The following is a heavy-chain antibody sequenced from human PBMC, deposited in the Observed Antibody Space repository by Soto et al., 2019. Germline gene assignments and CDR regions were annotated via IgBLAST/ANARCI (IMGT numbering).Heavy chain of an antibody. CDR3: ARDPTYFYDSSGYYDY. J-gene: IGHJ4*02. D-gene: IGHD3-22*01. CDR2: INSDGSST. CDR1: GFTLSNYG. V-gene: IGHV3-74*01. Sequence: GGSLRLSCAASGFTLSNYGMHWARQAPGKGLEWVSRINSDGSSTSYADSVKGRFTISRDNAKNTLYLQMNSLRAEDTAVYYCARDPTYFYDSSGYYDYWGQGTLVTVSS.